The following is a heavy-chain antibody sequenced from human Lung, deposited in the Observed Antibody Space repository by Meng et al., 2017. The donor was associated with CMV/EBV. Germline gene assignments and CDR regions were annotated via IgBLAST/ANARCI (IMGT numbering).Heavy chain of an antibody. CDR1: GFSLADDV. Sequence: GESLKISCGVSGFSLADDVMHWVRQAPGKGLECVTAISYDGSNIYYADSVNGRFTISRDISRNTLYLQMNRLRVEDTAVYYCARDGSKSRYYYHGMDVWGQGTTVTVSS. CDR3: ARDGSKSRYYYHGMDV. J-gene: IGHJ6*02. CDR2: ISYDGSNI. D-gene: IGHD2-15*01. V-gene: IGHV3-30*03.